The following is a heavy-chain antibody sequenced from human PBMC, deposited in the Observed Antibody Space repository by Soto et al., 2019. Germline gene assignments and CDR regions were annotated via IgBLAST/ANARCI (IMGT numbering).Heavy chain of an antibody. Sequence: PSETLSLTCSVSGGSVINYYWSWVRQSPEKGLEWIAYISYTGSTNYNPSLKSRVSISIDTSKNQFSLNLSSVTAADTAVYYCAKLSCTSSTCYFPGWFDPWGQGTLVTVSS. V-gene: IGHV4-59*02. CDR1: GGSVINYY. D-gene: IGHD2-2*01. CDR3: AKLSCTSSTCYFPGWFDP. J-gene: IGHJ5*02. CDR2: ISYTGST.